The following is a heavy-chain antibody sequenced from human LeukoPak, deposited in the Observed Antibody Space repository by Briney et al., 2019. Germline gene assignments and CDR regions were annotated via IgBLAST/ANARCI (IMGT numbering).Heavy chain of an antibody. V-gene: IGHV4-59*01. J-gene: IGHJ4*02. CDR2: IYNSGST. Sequence: SETLSLTCTVSGGSISIYYLSWIRQPPGKGLEWIGYIYNSGSTNYNPSLKSRVTISVDTSKNQFSLKLNSVTAADTAVYYCARERELGYWGQGTLVAVSS. CDR1: GGSISIYY. D-gene: IGHD3-10*01. CDR3: ARERELGY.